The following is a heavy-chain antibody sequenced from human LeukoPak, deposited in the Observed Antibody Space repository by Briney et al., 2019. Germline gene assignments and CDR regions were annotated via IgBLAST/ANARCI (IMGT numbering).Heavy chain of an antibody. D-gene: IGHD3-10*01. Sequence: GVSLRLSCATSGFTFSDHYMYWVRQAPGMGLEWVGRIRNKANSYTTDYAASVKGRFTISRDDSMNSLYLQMNSLKTEDTAVYYCGRVRGEENWGQGTLVTVSS. CDR2: IRNKANSYTT. CDR3: GRVRGEEN. CDR1: GFTFSDHY. J-gene: IGHJ4*02. V-gene: IGHV3-72*01.